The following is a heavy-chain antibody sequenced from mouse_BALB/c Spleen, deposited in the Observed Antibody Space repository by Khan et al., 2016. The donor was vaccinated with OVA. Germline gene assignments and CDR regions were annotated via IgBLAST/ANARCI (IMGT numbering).Heavy chain of an antibody. V-gene: IGHV1-37*01. Sequence: EVQLQQSGPELVRPGASVKISCKASGYSFTGYYLHWVKQSHVKSLEWIGRINPYSGATTYNQNFTDKANLTVDKSSSTAYMELHSLTSDDSAGFDYIRARTATYAWFPYWGQGTLVTVSA. D-gene: IGHD1-2*01. CDR1: GYSFTGYY. J-gene: IGHJ3*01. CDR3: IRARTATYAWFPY. CDR2: INPYSGAT.